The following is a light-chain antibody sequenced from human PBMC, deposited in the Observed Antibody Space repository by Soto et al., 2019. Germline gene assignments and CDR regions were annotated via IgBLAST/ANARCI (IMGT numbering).Light chain of an antibody. Sequence: QSVLTQPASVSGSPGQSITIPCTGTSNDVGIYNLVSWYQQHPGKAPKLVIYEVFRRPSGVSDRFSGSKSGNTASLTISGLQAEDEADYYCCSYAGSNTYVFRTGTKVTVL. J-gene: IGLJ1*01. CDR2: EVF. CDR1: SNDVGIYNL. CDR3: CSYAGSNTYV. V-gene: IGLV2-23*02.